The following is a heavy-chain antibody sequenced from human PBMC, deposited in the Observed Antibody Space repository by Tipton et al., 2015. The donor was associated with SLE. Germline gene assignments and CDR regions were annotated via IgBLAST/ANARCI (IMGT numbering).Heavy chain of an antibody. CDR3: ALGYYDSSGYSDAFDI. Sequence: TLSLTCAVYGGSFSGYYWSWIRQPPGKGLEWIGEINHSGSTNYNPSLKSRVTISVDTSKNQFSLKLSSVTAADTAVYYCALGYYDSSGYSDAFDIWGQGTMVTVSS. CDR1: GGSFSGYY. CDR2: INHSGST. J-gene: IGHJ3*02. D-gene: IGHD3-22*01. V-gene: IGHV4-34*01.